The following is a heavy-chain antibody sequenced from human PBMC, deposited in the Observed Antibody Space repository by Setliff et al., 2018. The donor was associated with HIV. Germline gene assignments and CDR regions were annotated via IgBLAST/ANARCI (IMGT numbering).Heavy chain of an antibody. Sequence: GASVKVSCKISGYTLTELSIHWVRQAPGKGLEWMANFDPEDGETFYAQKFQGRLTMTEDTSTDTAYMELSSLRSDDTAMYYCATDPGYSSTLYFESFQHWGQGTVVTVSS. D-gene: IGHD6-13*01. CDR2: FDPEDGET. CDR3: ATDPGYSSTLYFESFQH. CDR1: GYTLTELS. J-gene: IGHJ1*01. V-gene: IGHV1-24*01.